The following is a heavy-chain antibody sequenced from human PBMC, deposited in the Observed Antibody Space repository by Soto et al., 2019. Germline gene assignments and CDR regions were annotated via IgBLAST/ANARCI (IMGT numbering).Heavy chain of an antibody. J-gene: IGHJ4*02. D-gene: IGHD3-16*01. Sequence: SETLSLTCTVSGDSMSSSNWWNWVRQPPGKGLEWIGEAHHSGRTNYNPSLKTRVTISVDRSQNLFSLKLASVTAADTAVYYCVRYEDTALDYWGQGILVTVSS. CDR1: GDSMSSSNW. CDR3: VRYEDTALDY. CDR2: AHHSGRT. V-gene: IGHV4-4*02.